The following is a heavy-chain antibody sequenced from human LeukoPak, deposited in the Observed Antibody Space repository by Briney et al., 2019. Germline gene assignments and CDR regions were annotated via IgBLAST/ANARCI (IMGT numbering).Heavy chain of an antibody. D-gene: IGHD5-18*01. CDR2: IRYDGSNK. J-gene: IGHJ4*02. CDR1: GFTFSSYG. Sequence: GGSLRLSCAASGFTFSSYGMHWVRQAPGKGLEWVAFIRYDGSNKYYADSVKGRFTISRDNSKNTLYLQMNSLRAEDTAVYYCARDRAAMVLHFDYWGQGTLVTVSS. V-gene: IGHV3-30*02. CDR3: ARDRAAMVLHFDY.